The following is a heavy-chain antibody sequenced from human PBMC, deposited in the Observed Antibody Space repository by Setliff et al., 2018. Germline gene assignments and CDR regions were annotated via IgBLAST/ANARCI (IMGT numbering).Heavy chain of an antibody. Sequence: PGGSLSLSCAASGFIFSSYSFHWVRQAPGKGLEWVSSISPSSTYIYYADSVEGRFTISRDNAKNSLYLQMNSLGAEDTAVYYCARSPANGGHDAFDIWGQGTMVTVSS. J-gene: IGHJ3*02. CDR3: ARSPANGGHDAFDI. CDR1: GFIFSSYS. CDR2: ISPSSTYI. V-gene: IGHV3-21*01. D-gene: IGHD6-25*01.